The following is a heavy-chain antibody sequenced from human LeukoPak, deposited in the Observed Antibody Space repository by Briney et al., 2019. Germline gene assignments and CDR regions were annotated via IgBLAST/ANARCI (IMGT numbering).Heavy chain of an antibody. J-gene: IGHJ5*02. D-gene: IGHD3-10*01. CDR2: ISAYNGNT. Sequence: ASVKVSCKASGYTFTSYGISWVRQAPGQGLEWMGWISAYNGNTNYAQKLQGRVTMTEDTSTDTAYMELSSLRSEDTAVYYCATIMVRGVQHQYNWFDPWGQGTQVTVSS. CDR3: ATIMVRGVQHQYNWFDP. CDR1: GYTFTSYG. V-gene: IGHV1-18*01.